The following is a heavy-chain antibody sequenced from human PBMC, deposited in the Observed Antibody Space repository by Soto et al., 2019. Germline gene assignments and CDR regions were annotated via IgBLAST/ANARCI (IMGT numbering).Heavy chain of an antibody. CDR3: VRYRWMAHQYYYYGMDV. Sequence: SVKVSCTASGCPLTGYYMHWVRQAPGQGLEWMGWINPNSGGTNYAQKFQGRVTMTRDTSISTAYMELSRLRSDDTAVYYCVRYRWMAHQYYYYGMDVWGQGTTVTVSS. CDR2: INPNSGGT. D-gene: IGHD5-12*01. V-gene: IGHV1-2*02. J-gene: IGHJ6*02. CDR1: GCPLTGYY.